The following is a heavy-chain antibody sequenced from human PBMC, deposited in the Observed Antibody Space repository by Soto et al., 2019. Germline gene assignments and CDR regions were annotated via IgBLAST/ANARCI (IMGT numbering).Heavy chain of an antibody. CDR2: INAHSGGT. CDR1: GFSFTGYY. V-gene: IGHV1-2*02. CDR3: AKDLTRQLAYWLDP. Sequence: GASVKVSCKASGFSFTGYYIHWLRQAPGQGLEWMGGINAHSGGTEYAQKFQGRVTLTRDTSIATAYLTLTSLTSDDTALYYCAKDLTRQLAYWLDPWGQGTQVTVS. D-gene: IGHD6-6*01. J-gene: IGHJ5*02.